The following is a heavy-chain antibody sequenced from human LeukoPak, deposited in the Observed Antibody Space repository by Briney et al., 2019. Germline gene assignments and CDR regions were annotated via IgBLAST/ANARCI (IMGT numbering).Heavy chain of an antibody. Sequence: PGGSLRLSCAASGFTFSDYYMSWIRQAPGKGLEWVANIKQDGSEKYYVDSVKGRFTISRDNAKNSLYLQMNNLRAEDTAVYYCARVDYWGQGTLVTVSS. J-gene: IGHJ4*02. CDR3: ARVDY. V-gene: IGHV3-7*01. CDR1: GFTFSDYY. CDR2: IKQDGSEK.